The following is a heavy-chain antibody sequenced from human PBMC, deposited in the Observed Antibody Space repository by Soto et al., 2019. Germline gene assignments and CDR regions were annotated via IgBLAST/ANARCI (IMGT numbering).Heavy chain of an antibody. CDR2: IIPIFGTA. J-gene: IGHJ6*02. Sequence: SVKVSCKASGGTFSSYAISWVRQAPGQGLEWMGGIIPIFGTANYAQKFQRRVTITADESPSTAYMELSSLRSEDTAVYYCARPRGYYYYYYGMDVSGRGTTVTVSS. V-gene: IGHV1-69*13. CDR3: ARPRGYYYYYYGMDV. CDR1: GGTFSSYA.